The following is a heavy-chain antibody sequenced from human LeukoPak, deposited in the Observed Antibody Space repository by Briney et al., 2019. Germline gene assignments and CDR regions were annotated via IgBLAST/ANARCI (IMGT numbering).Heavy chain of an antibody. CDR1: GGTFSSYA. J-gene: IGHJ4*02. CDR3: AREGQDPSIAARHSSEYFDY. CDR2: IIPIFGTA. V-gene: IGHV1-69*06. Sequence: ASVKVSCKASGGTFSSYAISWVRQAPGQGLEWMGGIIPIFGTANYAQKFQGRVTITADKSTSTAYMELSSLRSEDTAVYYCAREGQDPSIAARHSSEYFDYWGQGTLVTVSS. D-gene: IGHD6-6*01.